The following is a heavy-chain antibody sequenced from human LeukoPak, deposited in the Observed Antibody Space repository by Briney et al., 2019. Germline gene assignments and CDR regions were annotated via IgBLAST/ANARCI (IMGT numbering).Heavy chain of an antibody. D-gene: IGHD2-2*01. CDR2: ISGSETST. Sequence: GGSLRLSCAASGFTFSNYAMSWVRQAPGKGLEWVARISGSETSTYYADSVRGRFTISRVNSKNTLYLQMNSLRADDTAVYYCDFFCLTTSCHYAFDIWGQGTMVTVSS. CDR1: GFTFSNYA. J-gene: IGHJ3*02. V-gene: IGHV3-23*01. CDR3: DFFCLTTSCHYAFDI.